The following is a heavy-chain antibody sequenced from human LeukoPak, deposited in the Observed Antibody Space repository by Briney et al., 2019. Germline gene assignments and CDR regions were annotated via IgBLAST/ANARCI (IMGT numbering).Heavy chain of an antibody. CDR3: AKVGYNFWSGYNY. CDR1: GFTFYNYA. J-gene: IGHJ4*02. CDR2: ISGDGRNT. V-gene: IGHV3-23*01. D-gene: IGHD3-3*01. Sequence: GGSLRLSCAASGFTFYNYAMSWVRQAPGKGLEWVSGISGDGRNTYYADSVKGRFTISRENSKNTLYLQMNSLRAEDTAVYYCAKVGYNFWSGYNYWGQGTLVTVSS.